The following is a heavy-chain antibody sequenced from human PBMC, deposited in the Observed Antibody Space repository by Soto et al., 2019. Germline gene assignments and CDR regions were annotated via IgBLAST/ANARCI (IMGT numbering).Heavy chain of an antibody. D-gene: IGHD2-2*01. V-gene: IGHV2-5*02. CDR3: AHLLGGCSSTGCSPLRFEY. J-gene: IGHJ4*02. Sequence: QITLKESGPTLVKPTQTLTLTCIFSGFSLSTSEVGVGWIRQPPGKALEWLALIYWDDDNRYSPSLKTRLTITKDTSKNQVVLTMTNMDPVDTATYYCAHLLGGCSSTGCSPLRFEYWGQGTLVTVST. CDR1: GFSLSTSEVG. CDR2: IYWDDDN.